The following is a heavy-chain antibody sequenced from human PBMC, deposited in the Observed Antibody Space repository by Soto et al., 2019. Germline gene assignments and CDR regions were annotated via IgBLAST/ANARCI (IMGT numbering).Heavy chain of an antibody. V-gene: IGHV4-34*01. CDR3: ARSRYCTNGVCPYYYYYGMDV. CDR2: TKHSGST. Sequence: QVKLQQGGAGLLKPSEPLSPPCAAYGGSFSGYYGSWSRQPQGKGLEGIGETKHSGSTNYNPPLKSRVTISVDTSKNQFSLKLSFLTAADTAVYYCARSRYCTNGVCPYYYYYGMDVWGQGTTVTVSS. D-gene: IGHD2-8*01. CDR1: GGSFSGYY. J-gene: IGHJ6*02.